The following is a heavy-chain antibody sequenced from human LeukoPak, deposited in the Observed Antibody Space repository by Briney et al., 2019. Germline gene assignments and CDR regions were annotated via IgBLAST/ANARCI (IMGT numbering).Heavy chain of an antibody. D-gene: IGHD2-15*01. CDR2: IYYSGST. V-gene: IGHV4-31*03. CDR3: ARGTHITNWFDP. Sequence: SETLSLTCTVSGGSISSGGYYWSWIRQHPGKGLEWIGYIYYSGSTYYNPSLKSRVTISVDTSKNQFSLKLSSVTAADTAVYYCARGTHITNWFDPWGQGTLVTVSS. CDR1: GGSISSGGYY. J-gene: IGHJ5*02.